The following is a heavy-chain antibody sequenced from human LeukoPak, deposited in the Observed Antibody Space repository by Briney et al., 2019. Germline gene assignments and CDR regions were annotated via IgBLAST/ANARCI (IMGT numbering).Heavy chain of an antibody. V-gene: IGHV4-39*07. CDR1: DGSISSRSVY. J-gene: IGHJ3*02. Sequence: PSETLSLTCSVADGSISSRSVYWGWIRQSPGKGLEWIGSIYYSGSTYYNPSLKSRVTISVDTSKNQFSLKLSSVTAADTAVYYCARVVELWSHEIDAFDIWGQGTMVTVSS. CDR3: ARVVELWSHEIDAFDI. D-gene: IGHD5-18*01. CDR2: IYYSGST.